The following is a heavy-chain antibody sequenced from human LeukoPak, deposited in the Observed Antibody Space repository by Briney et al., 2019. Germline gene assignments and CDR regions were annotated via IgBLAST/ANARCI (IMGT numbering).Heavy chain of an antibody. CDR3: ARIVSGSGTPKPDDY. J-gene: IGHJ4*02. CDR2: INPNSGGT. CDR1: GYTFTGYY. D-gene: IGHD3-10*01. V-gene: IGHV1-2*02. Sequence: ASVKVSCKASGYTFTGYYMHWVRQAPGQGLEWIGWINPNSGGTNYAQKFQGRVTMTRDTSISKAYMELSRLRSDDTAVYYCARIVSGSGTPKPDDYWGQGTLVTVSS.